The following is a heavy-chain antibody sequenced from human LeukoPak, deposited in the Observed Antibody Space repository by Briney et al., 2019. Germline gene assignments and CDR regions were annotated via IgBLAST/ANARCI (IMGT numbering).Heavy chain of an antibody. CDR3: AKYGFSYCSGTSCIPH. J-gene: IGHJ4*02. CDR1: GFTVSNNY. D-gene: IGHD2-2*01. V-gene: IGHV3-53*01. Sequence: PGGSLRLSCAASGFTVSNNYLTWVRQAPGKGLEWVSVIYNDGRTYYTDSVKGRFTISRDNSKNTLYLQMNSLRAADTAVYYCAKYGFSYCSGTSCIPHWGQGTRVTVSS. CDR2: IYNDGRT.